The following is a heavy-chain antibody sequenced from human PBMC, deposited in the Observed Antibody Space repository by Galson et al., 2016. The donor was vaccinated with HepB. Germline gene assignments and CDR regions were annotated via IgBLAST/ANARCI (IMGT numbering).Heavy chain of an antibody. D-gene: IGHD6-19*01. CDR2: IWPGDSDS. CDR1: GYSFTNYW. CDR3: ARAGSGWYPFDY. Sequence: KVSCKGSGYSFTNYWIGWVRQMPGKGLEWMGIIWPGDSDSRYSPSFQGQVTMSVDKSISTAYLQWDTLKASDTAIYYGARAGSGWYPFDYWGQGTLVTVSS. J-gene: IGHJ4*02. V-gene: IGHV5-51*01.